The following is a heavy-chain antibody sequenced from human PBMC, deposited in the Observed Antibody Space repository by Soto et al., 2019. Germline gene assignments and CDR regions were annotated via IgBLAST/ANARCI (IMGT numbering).Heavy chain of an antibody. CDR2: ISKSGSII. Sequence: GGSLRLSCAASGFTFSYYYMSWLRQAPGKGLEWVSYISKSGSIIHFADSVKGRFAISRDNAKNTLYLQMSSLRAEDTALYYCARDLSPYSDYYDESTSETWFDPWGQGTLVTVSS. J-gene: IGHJ5*02. CDR1: GFTFSYYY. CDR3: ARDLSPYSDYYDESTSETWFDP. V-gene: IGHV3-11*01. D-gene: IGHD3-16*01.